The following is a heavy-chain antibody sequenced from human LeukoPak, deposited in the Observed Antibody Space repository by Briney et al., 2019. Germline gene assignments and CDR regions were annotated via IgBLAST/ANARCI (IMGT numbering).Heavy chain of an antibody. CDR3: ARERPGSRNLDY. Sequence: QSGGSLRLSCTVSGFTVSSNSMSWVRQAPGKGLEWVSFIYSDNTHYSDSVKGRFTISRDNSNNTLYLQMNNLRAEDTAVYYCARERPGSRNLDYWGQGTLVTVSS. V-gene: IGHV3-53*01. J-gene: IGHJ4*02. CDR2: IYSDNT. CDR1: GFTVSSNS. D-gene: IGHD1-14*01.